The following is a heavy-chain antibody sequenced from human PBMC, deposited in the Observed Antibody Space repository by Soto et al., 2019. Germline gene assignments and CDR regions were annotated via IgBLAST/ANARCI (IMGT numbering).Heavy chain of an antibody. Sequence: QVQLVESGGGLVKPGGSLRLSCAASGFPFSDYYMSWIRQAPGEGLEWVSYISSSGSTIYYADSVKGRFTISRDNAKNSLYLRMNSLRAEDTAVYYCARDKCPDYCDIWFDPWGQGTLVTVSS. CDR2: ISSSGSTI. CDR3: ARDKCPDYCDIWFDP. D-gene: IGHD4-17*01. CDR1: GFPFSDYY. V-gene: IGHV3-11*01. J-gene: IGHJ5*02.